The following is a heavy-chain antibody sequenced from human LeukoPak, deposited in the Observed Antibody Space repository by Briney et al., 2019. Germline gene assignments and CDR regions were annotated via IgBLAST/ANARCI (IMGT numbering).Heavy chain of an antibody. V-gene: IGHV3-53*01. CDR1: GLIVSSNY. CDR3: ARADTLAGPFDY. CDR2: IYSGGST. J-gene: IGHJ4*02. D-gene: IGHD6-13*01. Sequence: GGSLRLSCAASGLIVSSNYMSWVRQAPGKGLEWVSTIYSGGSTYYADSVKGRFTISRDNSQNKLYLQMNSLRAEDAAVYYCARADTLAGPFDYWGQGTLVTVSA.